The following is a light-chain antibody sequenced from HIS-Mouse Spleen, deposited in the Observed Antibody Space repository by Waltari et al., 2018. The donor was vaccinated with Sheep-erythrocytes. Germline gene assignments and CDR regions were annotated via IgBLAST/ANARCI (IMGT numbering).Light chain of an antibody. CDR3: QAWDSSTEV. V-gene: IGLV3-1*01. J-gene: IGLJ2*01. CDR2: QDS. CDR1: KLGDKY. Sequence: SYELTQPPSVSVSPGQTASITCSGDKLGDKYACWYQQKPGQSPVLVIYQDSKRPSGSHERFSGSNSGNTATLTISGTQAMDEADYYCQAWDSSTEVFGGGTKLTVL.